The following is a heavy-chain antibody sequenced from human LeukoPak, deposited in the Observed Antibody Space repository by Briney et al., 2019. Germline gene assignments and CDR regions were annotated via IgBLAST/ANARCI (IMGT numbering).Heavy chain of an antibody. J-gene: IGHJ3*02. CDR1: GFTFSSYE. CDR3: ARDAIVVEVAANDAFDI. V-gene: IGHV3-48*03. D-gene: IGHD2-15*01. CDR2: ISSSGSTI. Sequence: GGSLRLSCAASGFTFSSYEMNWVRQAPGKGLEWVSYISSSGSTIYYADSVKGRFTISRDNAKNSLYLQMNSLRAEDTAVYYCARDAIVVEVAANDAFDIWGQGTMVTVSS.